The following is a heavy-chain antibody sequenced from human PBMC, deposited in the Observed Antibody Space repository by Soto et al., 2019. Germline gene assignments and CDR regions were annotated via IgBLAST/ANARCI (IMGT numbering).Heavy chain of an antibody. CDR2: ISYDGSNK. J-gene: IGHJ3*02. CDR1: GFTFSSYG. V-gene: IGHV3-30*18. Sequence: GSLRLSCAASGFTFSSYGMHWVRQAPGKGLEWVAVISYDGSNKYYADSVKGRFTISRDNSKNTLYLQMNSLRAEDTAVYYCAKDLAVAGTWAFDIWGQGTMVTVSS. D-gene: IGHD6-19*01. CDR3: AKDLAVAGTWAFDI.